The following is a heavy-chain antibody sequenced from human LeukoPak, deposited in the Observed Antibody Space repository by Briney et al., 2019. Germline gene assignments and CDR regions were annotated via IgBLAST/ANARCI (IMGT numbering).Heavy chain of an antibody. CDR3: ARQYCSGGSCYPYFDY. J-gene: IGHJ4*02. V-gene: IGHV4-59*01. CDR2: IYYSGST. CDR1: GGSISSYY. D-gene: IGHD2-15*01. Sequence: SETLSLTCTVSGGSISSYYWSWIRQPPGKGLEWIGYIYYSGSTNYNPSLKSRVTISVDTSKNQFSLKLSSVTAADTAVYYCARQYCSGGSCYPYFDYWGQGTLVTVSS.